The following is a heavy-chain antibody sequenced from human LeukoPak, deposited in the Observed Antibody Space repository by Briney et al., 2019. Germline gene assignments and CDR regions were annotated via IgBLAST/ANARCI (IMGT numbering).Heavy chain of an antibody. V-gene: IGHV4-39*07. CDR1: GGSISSSSYY. Sequence: SETLSLTCTVSGGSISSSSYYWGWIRQPPGKGLEWIGSIYYSGSTYYNPSLKSRVTISVDTSKNQFSLKLSSVTAADTAVYYCAREWWFGESFRWFDPWGQGTLVTVSS. J-gene: IGHJ5*02. D-gene: IGHD3-10*01. CDR3: AREWWFGESFRWFDP. CDR2: IYYSGST.